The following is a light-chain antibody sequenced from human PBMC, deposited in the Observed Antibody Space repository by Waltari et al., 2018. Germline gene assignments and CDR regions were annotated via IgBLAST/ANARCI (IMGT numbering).Light chain of an antibody. CDR1: SSDIGRYNY. V-gene: IGLV2-14*03. Sequence: QSALTQPASVSGSPGQSITISCTGTSSDIGRYNYVSWYQQHPGKAPKLIIYEVTNRPDGVSNRFSGSKSGSTASLTISGLQADDEADYYCCSFTSTLDVFGGGTKLTVL. CDR3: CSFTSTLDV. J-gene: IGLJ2*01. CDR2: EVT.